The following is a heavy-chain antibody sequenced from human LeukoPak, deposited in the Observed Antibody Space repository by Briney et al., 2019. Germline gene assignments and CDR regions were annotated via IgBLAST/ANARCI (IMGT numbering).Heavy chain of an antibody. J-gene: IGHJ4*02. D-gene: IGHD4-11*01. CDR2: ISWNSGII. CDR3: AKGRGYSNNQAIDY. V-gene: IGHV3-9*03. Sequence: GGSLRLSCATSGFTFDDYAMHWVRQGPGKGLEWVSGISWNSGIIAYANSVKGRFTISRDSAKKFVYLQMNSLTSEDMALYCCAKGRGYSNNQAIDYWGQGTLVTVSS. CDR1: GFTFDDYA.